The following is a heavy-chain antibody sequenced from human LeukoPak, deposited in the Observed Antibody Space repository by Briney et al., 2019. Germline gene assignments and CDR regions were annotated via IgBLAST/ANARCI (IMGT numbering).Heavy chain of an antibody. V-gene: IGHV3-23*01. CDR3: ANSPDGAFDY. CDR1: GFNMSDYW. Sequence: GGSLRLSCIASGFNMSDYWMSWVRQAPGKGLEWVSAISGSGGSTYYADSVKGRFTISRDNSKNTLYLHMNSLRAEDTAVYYCANSPDGAFDYWGRGTLVTVSS. J-gene: IGHJ4*02. CDR2: ISGSGGST.